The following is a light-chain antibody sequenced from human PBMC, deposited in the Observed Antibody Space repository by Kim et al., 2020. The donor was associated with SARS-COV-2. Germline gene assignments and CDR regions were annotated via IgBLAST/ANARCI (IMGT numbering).Light chain of an antibody. CDR1: SGDVGTYNY. Sequence: QSVTISCTGTSGDVGTYNYISWYQYHPGKAPKLIIYDVSQRPSGVPGRFSGSKSGNTASLTISGLQTEDEADYYCCSYAGSYTYWVFGGGTQLTVL. CDR2: DVS. V-gene: IGLV2-11*01. CDR3: CSYAGSYTYWV. J-gene: IGLJ3*02.